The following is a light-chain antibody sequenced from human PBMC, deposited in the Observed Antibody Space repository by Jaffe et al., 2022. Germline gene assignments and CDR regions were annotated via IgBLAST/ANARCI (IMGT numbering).Light chain of an antibody. CDR3: QAWDSSTVV. V-gene: IGLV3-1*01. CDR2: QDR. Sequence: SFVLTQAPSVSVSPGQTATITCSGDKLENKDVCWYQQKSGQSPVMVIHQDRKRPSGIPERFSGSNSGNTATLTISGTQAMDEADYYCQAWDSSTVVFGGGTRLTVL. J-gene: IGLJ3*02. CDR1: KLENKD.